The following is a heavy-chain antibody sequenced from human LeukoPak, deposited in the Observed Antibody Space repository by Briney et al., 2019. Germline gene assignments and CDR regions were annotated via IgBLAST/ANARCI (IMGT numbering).Heavy chain of an antibody. CDR2: NGNT. CDR1: GYTFTSHT. D-gene: IGHD6-13*01. J-gene: IGHJ4*02. V-gene: IGHV1-18*01. CDR3: ARDLSIAAAGPDY. Sequence: GASVKVSCKASGYTFTSHTITWVRQAPGQGLEWMGYNGNTNYAQKVQGRVTMTTDTSTSTAYMELRSLRSDDTAVYYCARDLSIAAAGPDYWGQGTLVTVSS.